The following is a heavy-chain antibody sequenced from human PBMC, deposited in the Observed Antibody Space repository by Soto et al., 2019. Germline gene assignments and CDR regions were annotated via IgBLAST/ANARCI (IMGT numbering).Heavy chain of an antibody. CDR3: VFVEQWLGMDV. CDR2: ISSSSSYT. D-gene: IGHD6-19*01. CDR1: GFTFSDYY. Sequence: PGGSLRLSCAASGFTFSDYYMSWIRQAPGKGLEWVSYISSSSSYTNYADSVKGRFTISRDNAKNSLYLQMNSLRAEDTAVYYCVFVEQWLGMDVWGQGTTVTVSS. V-gene: IGHV3-11*06. J-gene: IGHJ6*02.